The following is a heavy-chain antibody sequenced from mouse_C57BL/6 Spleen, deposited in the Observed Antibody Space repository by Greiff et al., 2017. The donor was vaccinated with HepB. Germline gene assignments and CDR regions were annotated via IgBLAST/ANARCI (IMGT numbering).Heavy chain of an antibody. CDR1: GFSLTSYG. CDR3: ARHTTVVEGAMDY. J-gene: IGHJ4*01. V-gene: IGHV2-6-1*01. CDR2: IWSDGST. D-gene: IGHD1-1*01. Sequence: VQRVESGPGLVAPSQSLSITCTVSGFSLTSYGVHWVRQPPGKGLEWLVVIWSDGSTTYNSALKSRLSISKDNSKSQVFLKMNSLQTDDTAMYYCARHTTVVEGAMDYWGQGTSVTVSS.